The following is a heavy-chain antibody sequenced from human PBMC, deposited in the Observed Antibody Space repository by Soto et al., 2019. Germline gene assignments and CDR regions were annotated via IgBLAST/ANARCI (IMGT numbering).Heavy chain of an antibody. CDR1: GFSLSDAW. CDR3: CTDYLDRGI. Sequence: EELLVESGGALVKPGESLTLSCAGSGFSLSDAWINWVRQAPGKGLEWVGRVKSKASGGTTDCAAFVRGRCTIFRDDSKNTVYLQLNNLKTEDTAVFYCCTDYLDRGIWGQGTLVSVSS. CDR2: VKSKASGGTT. V-gene: IGHV3-15*07. J-gene: IGHJ4*02.